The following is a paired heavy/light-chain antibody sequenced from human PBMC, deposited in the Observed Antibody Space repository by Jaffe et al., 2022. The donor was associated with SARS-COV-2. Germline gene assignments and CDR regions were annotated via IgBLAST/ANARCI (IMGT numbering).Light chain of an antibody. CDR3: QQLNSYQYT. Sequence: DIQLTQSPSFLSASVGDRVTITCRASQGISSYLAWYQQKPGKAPKLLIYAASTLQSGVPSRFSGSGSGTEFTLTISSLQPEDFATYYCQQLNSYQYTFGQGTKLEIK. J-gene: IGKJ2*01. CDR1: QGISSY. V-gene: IGKV1-9*01. CDR2: AAS.
Heavy chain of an antibody. D-gene: IGHD2-2*01. J-gene: IGHJ6*02. CDR1: GFTFSSYA. V-gene: IGHV3-30-3*01. CDR3: ARDLVVPAAMHYYYYYGMDV. Sequence: QVQLVESGGGVVQPGRSLRLSCAASGFTFSSYAMHWVRQAPGKGLEWVAVISYDGSNKYYADSVKGRFTISRDNSKNTLYLQMNSLRAEDTAVYYCARDLVVPAAMHYYYYYGMDVWGQGTTVTVSS. CDR2: ISYDGSNK.